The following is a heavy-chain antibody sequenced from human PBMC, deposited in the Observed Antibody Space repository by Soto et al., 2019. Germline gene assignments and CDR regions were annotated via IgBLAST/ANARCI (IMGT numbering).Heavy chain of an antibody. CDR1: GYTFTSYA. V-gene: IGHV1-3*01. Sequence: ASVKVSCKASGYTFTSYAMHWVRQAPGQRLEWMGWINAGNGNTKYSQKFQGRVTITRDTSASTAYMELSSLRSEDTAVYYCARDYYYGSGSYPINWFDPWGQGTLVTVSS. CDR2: INAGNGNT. D-gene: IGHD3-10*01. J-gene: IGHJ5*02. CDR3: ARDYYYGSGSYPINWFDP.